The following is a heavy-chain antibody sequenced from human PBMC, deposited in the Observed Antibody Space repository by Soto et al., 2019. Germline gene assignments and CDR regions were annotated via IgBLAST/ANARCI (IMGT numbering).Heavy chain of an antibody. D-gene: IGHD2-15*01. Sequence: QVQLQESGPGLVKPSQTLSLTCTVSGGSISSGGYYWSWIRQLPGKGLEWIGFKYYSGSTFYKPSPHGLLRISTDSRTQCSRRLRSGTVAATAVYYCARGNGSGPHGEDFWGQGARVNVSS. CDR2: KYYSGST. CDR1: GGSISSGGYY. V-gene: IGHV4-31*01. J-gene: IGHJ4*02. CDR3: ARGNGSGPHGEDF.